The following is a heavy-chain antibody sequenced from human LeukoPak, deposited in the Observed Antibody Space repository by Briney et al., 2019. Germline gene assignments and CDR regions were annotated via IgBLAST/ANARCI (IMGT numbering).Heavy chain of an antibody. J-gene: IGHJ4*02. CDR2: IRSKAYGGTT. D-gene: IGHD1-26*01. CDR1: GFTFGDYA. Sequence: PGGSLRLSCTASGFTFGDYAMSWFRQAPGKGLEWVGFIRSKAYGGTTEYAASVKGRFTISRDDSKSIAYLQMNSLKTEDTAVYYCTRVGGSGSYYIFYFDYWGQVTLVTVSS. CDR3: TRVGGSGSYYIFYFDY. V-gene: IGHV3-49*03.